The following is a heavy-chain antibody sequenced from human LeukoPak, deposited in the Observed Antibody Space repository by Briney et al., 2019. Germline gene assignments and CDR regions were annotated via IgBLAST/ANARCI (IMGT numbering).Heavy chain of an antibody. CDR2: IYYTGST. D-gene: IGHD5-24*01. CDR3: AGVEMATIILTN. V-gene: IGHV4-38-2*02. Sequence: SETLSLTCTVSGYSISSGYYWGWIRQPPGKGLEWIGSIYYTGSTYYTPSLKSRVTISVDTSKNQFSLKLSSVTAADTAVYYCAGVEMATIILTNWGQGTLATVSS. CDR1: GYSISSGYY. J-gene: IGHJ4*02.